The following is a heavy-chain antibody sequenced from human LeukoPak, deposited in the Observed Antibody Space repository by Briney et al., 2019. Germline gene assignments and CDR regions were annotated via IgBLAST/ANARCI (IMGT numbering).Heavy chain of an antibody. CDR1: GGSISSYY. D-gene: IGHD3-22*01. CDR2: IYHSGST. Sequence: PSETLSLTCTVSGGSISSYYWSWIRQPPGKGLEWIGSIYHSGSTYYSPSLRSRITISVDTSKNQFSLKLSSVTAADTAVYYCAREDYYDSSGYYLDCWGQGTLVTVSS. CDR3: AREDYYDSSGYYLDC. V-gene: IGHV4-38-2*02. J-gene: IGHJ4*02.